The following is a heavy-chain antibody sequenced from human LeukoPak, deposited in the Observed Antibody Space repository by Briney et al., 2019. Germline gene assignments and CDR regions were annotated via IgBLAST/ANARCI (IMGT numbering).Heavy chain of an antibody. D-gene: IGHD4-23*01. J-gene: IGHJ4*02. CDR2: LSWNSGSI. CDR3: AKAQDYGGKNYFDY. Sequence: PGRSLRLSCAASGFTFDDYAMHWVRQAPGKGLEGVSGLSWNSGSIVYADSVKGRFTISRDDAKNSLYLQMSSLRAEDTALYYCAKAQDYGGKNYFDYWGQGTLVTVSS. CDR1: GFTFDDYA. V-gene: IGHV3-9*01.